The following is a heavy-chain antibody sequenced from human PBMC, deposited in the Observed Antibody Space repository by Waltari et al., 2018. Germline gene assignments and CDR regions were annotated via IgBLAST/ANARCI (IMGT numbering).Heavy chain of an antibody. CDR2: IYYSGST. V-gene: IGHV4-39*07. CDR3: ARVFWSGYYMEGWFDP. CDR1: GGSISSSSYY. J-gene: IGHJ5*02. D-gene: IGHD3-3*01. Sequence: QLQLQESGPGLVKPSETLSLTCTVSGGSISSSSYYWGWIRQPPGKGLEWIGSIYYSGSTYYNPSLKSRVTISVDTSKNQFSLKLSSVTAADTAVYYCARVFWSGYYMEGWFDPWGQGTLVTVSS.